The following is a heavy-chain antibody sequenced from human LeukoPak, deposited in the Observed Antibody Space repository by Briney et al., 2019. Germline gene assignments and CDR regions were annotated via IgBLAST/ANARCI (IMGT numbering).Heavy chain of an antibody. CDR3: TRRGGSYYGNAGNAFDI. D-gene: IGHD1-26*01. V-gene: IGHV1-46*01. CDR1: GYTFTSYY. Sequence: ASVKVSCKASGYTFTSYYMHWVRQAPGQGLEWMGIINPSGGSTSYAQKFQGRVTMTRDTSTSTVYMELSRLRSEDTAVYYCTRRGGSYYGNAGNAFDIWGQGTMVTVSS. CDR2: INPSGGST. J-gene: IGHJ3*02.